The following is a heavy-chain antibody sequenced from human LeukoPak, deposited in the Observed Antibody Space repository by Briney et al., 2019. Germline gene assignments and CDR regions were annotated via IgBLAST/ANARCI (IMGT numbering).Heavy chain of an antibody. CDR3: ASDDNYGIFVNVDY. Sequence: ASVKVSCKTSGYSFILYGISWVRQAPGQGPEWMGLISTSTGDTKYTQKFHGRVTLTTDTSTSTAYMELGSLRPAGTAVYYCASDDNYGIFVNVDYWGQGTLVTVPS. D-gene: IGHD4-11*01. CDR1: GYSFILYG. J-gene: IGHJ4*02. CDR2: ISTSTGDT. V-gene: IGHV1-18*01.